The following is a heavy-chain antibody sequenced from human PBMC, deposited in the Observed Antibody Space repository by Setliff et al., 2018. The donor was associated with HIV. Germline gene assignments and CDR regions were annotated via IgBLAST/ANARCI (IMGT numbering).Heavy chain of an antibody. CDR2: INPTGST. V-gene: IGHV4-34*01. J-gene: IGHJ6*03. CDR3: ARVLPRTGGIVVVLAANMDV. CDR1: GGSLSDYY. D-gene: IGHD2-2*01. Sequence: SETLSLTCAVYGGSLSDYYWSWFRLPPGKGLEWIGEINPTGSTNYNPSLKSRVTISVDTSKNQFSLKLSSVPAADTAVYYCARVLPRTGGIVVVLAANMDVWGKGTTVTVSS.